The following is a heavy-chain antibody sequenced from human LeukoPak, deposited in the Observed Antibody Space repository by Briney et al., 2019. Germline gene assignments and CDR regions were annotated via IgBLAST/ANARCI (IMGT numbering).Heavy chain of an antibody. D-gene: IGHD1-14*01. CDR1: GFTFSSYW. CDR2: IKQDGSEK. CDR3: AGPRPTTGDAFDI. Sequence: PGGSLRLSCEASGFTFSSYWMSWVRQAPGKGLEWVANIKQDGSEKYYVDSVKGRFTISRDNAKNSLYLQMNSLRAEDTAVYYCAGPRPTTGDAFDIWGQGTMVTVSS. V-gene: IGHV3-7*01. J-gene: IGHJ3*02.